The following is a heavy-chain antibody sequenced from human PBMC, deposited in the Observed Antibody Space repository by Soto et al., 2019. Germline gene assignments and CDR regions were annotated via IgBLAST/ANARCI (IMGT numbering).Heavy chain of an antibody. CDR2: IIPILDIT. D-gene: IGHD1-7*01. CDR1: GGTFSSYP. V-gene: IGHV1-69*02. Sequence: QVQLVQSGAEVKKPGSSVKVSCKASGGTFSSYPISWVRQAPGQGLEWMGRIIPILDITDYAPRFQGRVTITADKSTSTAYMELSSLSSDDTDVYYCERPTSTGTTSGYYFDYWGQGTLVTVSS. J-gene: IGHJ4*02. CDR3: ERPTSTGTTSGYYFDY.